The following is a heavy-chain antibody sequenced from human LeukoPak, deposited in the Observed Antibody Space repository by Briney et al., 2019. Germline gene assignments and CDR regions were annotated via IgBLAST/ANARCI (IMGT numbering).Heavy chain of an antibody. D-gene: IGHD4/OR15-4a*01. CDR1: GFTFRSYD. V-gene: IGHV3-13*01. Sequence: GGSLRLSCAASGFTFRSYDMHWVRQATGEGLEWVSGIGTAGEIYYSGSVKGRFTISRENAKNSLYLQMNSLRAEGTAVYYCARRAGAYSHPYDYWGQGTLVTVSS. CDR2: IGTAGEI. CDR3: ARRAGAYSHPYDY. J-gene: IGHJ4*02.